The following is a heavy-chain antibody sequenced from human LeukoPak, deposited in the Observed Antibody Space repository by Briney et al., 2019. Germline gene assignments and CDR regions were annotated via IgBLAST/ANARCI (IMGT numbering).Heavy chain of an antibody. J-gene: IGHJ4*02. D-gene: IGHD3-22*01. Sequence: ASETLSLTCAVYGGSFSGYYWSWIRQPPGKGLEWIGEINHSGSTNYNPSLKSRVTISVDTSKNQFSLKLSSVTAADTAVYYCARNYYDSSGYLPWFDYWGQGTLVTVSS. CDR3: ARNYYDSSGYLPWFDY. V-gene: IGHV4-34*01. CDR2: INHSGST. CDR1: GGSFSGYY.